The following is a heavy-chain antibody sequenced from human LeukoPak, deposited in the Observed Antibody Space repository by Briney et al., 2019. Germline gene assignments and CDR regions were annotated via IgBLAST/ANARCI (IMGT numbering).Heavy chain of an antibody. J-gene: IGHJ4*02. CDR2: INPDSGGT. CDR3: VRDRNDFWSGFLY. Sequence: ASVTVSCKASGYTFTYFYFHWVRQAPGQGLEWMGWINPDSGGTGYAEKFKGRVTLTRDGTINTVYMEMSSLRSDDTAIYYCVRDRNDFWSGFLYWGQGTLVSVSS. CDR1: GYTFTYFY. D-gene: IGHD3-3*01. V-gene: IGHV1-2*02.